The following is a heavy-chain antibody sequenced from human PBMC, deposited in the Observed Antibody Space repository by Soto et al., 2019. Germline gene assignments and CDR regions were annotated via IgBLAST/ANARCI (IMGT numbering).Heavy chain of an antibody. CDR2: ISAYNGNT. V-gene: IGHV1-18*01. J-gene: IGHJ4*02. D-gene: IGHD3-3*01. CDR3: ARQSSGYYNY. Sequence: ASVKLSCKASGYTFTSDGCSWRRQAPGQGLEWMGWISAYNGNTNYAQKLQGRVTMTTDTSTSTAYMELRSLRSDDTALYYCARQSSGYYNYWGQGTLVTVSS. CDR1: GYTFTSDG.